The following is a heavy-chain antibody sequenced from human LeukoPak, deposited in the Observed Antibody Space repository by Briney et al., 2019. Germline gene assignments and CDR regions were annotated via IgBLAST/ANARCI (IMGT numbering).Heavy chain of an antibody. J-gene: IGHJ4*02. CDR2: INHSGST. CDR3: ARGRYYYGSGRSFDY. D-gene: IGHD3-10*01. Sequence: SGGSLRLSCAASGFTFSSYSMNWVRQPPGKGLEWIGEINHSGSTNYNPSLKSRVTISVDTSKNQFSLKLSSVTAADTAVYYCARGRYYYGSGRSFDYWGQGTLVTVSS. V-gene: IGHV4-34*01. CDR1: GFTFSSYS.